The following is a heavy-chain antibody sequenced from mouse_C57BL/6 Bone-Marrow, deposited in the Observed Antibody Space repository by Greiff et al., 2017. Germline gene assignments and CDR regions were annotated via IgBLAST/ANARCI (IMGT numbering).Heavy chain of an antibody. CDR2: ISDGGSST. Sequence: EVKLVESGGGLVKPGGSLKLSCAASGFTFSSYAMSWVRQTPEKRLEWVATISDGGSSTYYPDNVKGRFTISRDNAKNNLYLQMSHLKSGDTAMYYCARDSYPMDYWGQGTSVTVSS. CDR3: ARDSYPMDY. V-gene: IGHV5-4*01. D-gene: IGHD1-1*01. J-gene: IGHJ4*01. CDR1: GFTFSSYA.